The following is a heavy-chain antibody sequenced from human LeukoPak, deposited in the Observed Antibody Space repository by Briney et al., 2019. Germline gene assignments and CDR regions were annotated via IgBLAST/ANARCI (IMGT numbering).Heavy chain of an antibody. CDR2: INQDGSEK. CDR1: GFTLSNSW. CDR3: ARDPFWGAVDY. V-gene: IGHV3-7*01. D-gene: IGHD3-16*01. J-gene: IGHJ4*02. Sequence: PGGSLRLSCAASGFTLSNSWVCWVRQAPGKGLEWVANINQDGSEKYYVDSVKGRFTISRDNAKNSLSLQMNSLRAEDTAVYYCARDPFWGAVDYWGQGTLVTVSS.